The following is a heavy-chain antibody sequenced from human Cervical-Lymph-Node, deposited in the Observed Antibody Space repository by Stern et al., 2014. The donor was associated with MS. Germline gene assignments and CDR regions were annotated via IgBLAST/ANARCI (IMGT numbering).Heavy chain of an antibody. CDR2: IFPVFGTP. V-gene: IGHV1-69*01. J-gene: IGHJ5*02. Sequence: VQLVESGAEVTKPGSSAKVSCKASGGTFSKFPSSWVRQAPGQGLEWMVGIFPVFGTPTYAQEFRGRVTIAADVSTSTVYMELSSLRSDDTAVYYCALSSETSDRWYSLGYDLWGQGTLVTVSS. CDR1: GGTFSKFP. CDR3: ALSSETSDRWYSLGYDL. D-gene: IGHD6-13*01.